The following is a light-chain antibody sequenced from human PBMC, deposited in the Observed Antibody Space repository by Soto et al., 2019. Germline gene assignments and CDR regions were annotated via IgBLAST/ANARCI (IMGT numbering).Light chain of an antibody. Sequence: SYELTQPPSVSVAPGKTARITCGGNNIGSKSVHWYQQKPGQAPVLGIYYDSDRPSGIPERFSGSNSGNTATLTISRVEAGDEADYYCQVWDSSSDHMVFGGGTQLTVL. J-gene: IGLJ3*02. CDR2: YDS. CDR3: QVWDSSSDHMV. CDR1: NIGSKS. V-gene: IGLV3-21*04.